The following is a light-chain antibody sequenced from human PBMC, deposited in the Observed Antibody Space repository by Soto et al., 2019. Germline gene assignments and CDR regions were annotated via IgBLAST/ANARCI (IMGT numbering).Light chain of an antibody. Sequence: DSQMTQSPSTLSASVGDRVTITCRASQSISSCVAWYEEKPGKAPKLLSDDASTLESGVPSRISGSGSGTEFPLPIRSLQSDHFAPSYCKQYNSYSWTFGQGTKV. CDR3: KQYNSYSWT. J-gene: IGKJ1*01. CDR1: QSISSC. CDR2: DAS. V-gene: IGKV1-5*01.